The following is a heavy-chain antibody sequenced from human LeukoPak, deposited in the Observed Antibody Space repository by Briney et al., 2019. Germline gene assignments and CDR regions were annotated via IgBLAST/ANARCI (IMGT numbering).Heavy chain of an antibody. CDR3: ARGKWEPRYAFDI. Sequence: SETLSLTCTVSGGSISSSSYYWGWIRQPLGKGLEWIGSIYYSGSTYYNPSLKSRVTISVDKSKTQFSLKLSSVTAADTAVYHCARGKWEPRYAFDIWGQGTMVTVSS. V-gene: IGHV4-39*07. D-gene: IGHD1-26*01. CDR1: GGSISSSSYY. J-gene: IGHJ3*02. CDR2: IYYSGST.